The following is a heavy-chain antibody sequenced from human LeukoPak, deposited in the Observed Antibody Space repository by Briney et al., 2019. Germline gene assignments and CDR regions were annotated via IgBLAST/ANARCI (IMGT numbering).Heavy chain of an antibody. V-gene: IGHV1-69*05. CDR2: IIPIFGTA. CDR3: ARSVVAATTPNRWFDP. J-gene: IGHJ5*02. CDR1: GGTFSSYA. D-gene: IGHD2-15*01. Sequence: SVKVSCKSSGGTFSSYAISWVRQAPGQGLEWMGGIIPIFGTANYAQKFQGRVTITTDESTSTAYMELSSLRSEDTAVYYCARSVVAATTPNRWFDPWGQGTLVTVSS.